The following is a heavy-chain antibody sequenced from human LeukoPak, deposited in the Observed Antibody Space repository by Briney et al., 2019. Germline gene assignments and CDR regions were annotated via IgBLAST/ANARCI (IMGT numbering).Heavy chain of an antibody. J-gene: IGHJ3*02. Sequence: ASVKVSCKASGYTFTSYGISWVRQAPGQGLEWMGWISAYNGNTNYAQKLQGRVTMTTDTSTSTAYMELRSLRSDDTAVYYCARERIITIFGVVKDAFDIWGQGTMVTVSS. CDR2: ISAYNGNT. D-gene: IGHD3-3*01. V-gene: IGHV1-18*01. CDR3: ARERIITIFGVVKDAFDI. CDR1: GYTFTSYG.